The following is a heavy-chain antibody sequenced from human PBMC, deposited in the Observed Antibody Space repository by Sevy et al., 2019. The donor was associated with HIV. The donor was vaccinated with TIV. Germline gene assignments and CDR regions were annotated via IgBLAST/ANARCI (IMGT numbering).Heavy chain of an antibody. V-gene: IGHV3-30*18. CDR2: ISYDGSNK. Sequence: GGSLRLSCAASGFTFSSYGMHWVRQAPGKGLEWVAVISYDGSNKYYADSVKGRFTISRDNSKKTLYLKMNSLSAEDTAAYYCAKGMYYYGSSGQDGMDVWGQGTTVTVSS. CDR3: AKGMYYYGSSGQDGMDV. CDR1: GFTFSSYG. D-gene: IGHD3-22*01. J-gene: IGHJ6*02.